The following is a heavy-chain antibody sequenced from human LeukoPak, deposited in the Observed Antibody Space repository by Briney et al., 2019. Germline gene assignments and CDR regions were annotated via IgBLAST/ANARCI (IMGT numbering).Heavy chain of an antibody. J-gene: IGHJ4*02. CDR1: GFTFSSYA. D-gene: IGHD3-9*01. CDR2: ISGSGGST. V-gene: IGHV3-23*01. Sequence: PGGSLRLSCAASGFTFSSYAMSWVRQAPGKGLEWVSAISGSGGSTYYADSVKGRFTISRDNSKNTLYLQMNSLRAEDTAVYYCAKEVARPAPGYDILTGYPCFDYWGQGTLVTVSS. CDR3: AKEVARPAPGYDILTGYPCFDY.